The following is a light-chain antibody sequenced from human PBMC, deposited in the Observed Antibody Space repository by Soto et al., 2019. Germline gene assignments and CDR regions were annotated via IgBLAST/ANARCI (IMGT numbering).Light chain of an antibody. Sequence: DIRMTQSPSTLPASVGDRVTVTCRASQSISNWLAWFQQKPGKAPKLLIYKTSALASGVPSRFSGSGSGTEFTLIISSLQADDFATYFYQQYNTYPWTFGQGTKVDIK. CDR2: KTS. CDR1: QSISNW. CDR3: QQYNTYPWT. J-gene: IGKJ1*01. V-gene: IGKV1-5*03.